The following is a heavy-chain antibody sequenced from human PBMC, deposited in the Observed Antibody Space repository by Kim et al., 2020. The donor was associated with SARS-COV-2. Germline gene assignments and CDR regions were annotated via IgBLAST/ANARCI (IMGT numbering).Heavy chain of an antibody. V-gene: IGHV4-4*07. CDR2: IYTSGST. CDR3: ARGTPFVGYYDFWSGYTGFDY. CDR1: GGSISSYY. D-gene: IGHD3-3*01. J-gene: IGHJ4*02. Sequence: SETLSLTCTVSGGSISSYYWSWIRQPAGKGLEWIGRIYTSGSTNYNPSLKSRVTMSVDTSKNQFSLKLSSVTAADTAVYYCARGTPFVGYYDFWSGYTGFDYWGQGTLVTVSS.